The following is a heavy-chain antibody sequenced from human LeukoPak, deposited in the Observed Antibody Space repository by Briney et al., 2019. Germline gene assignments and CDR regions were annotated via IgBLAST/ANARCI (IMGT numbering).Heavy chain of an antibody. V-gene: IGHV3-30*02. Sequence: GGSLRLSCVASGFTFSRHGMHWVRQAPGKGLEWVAFVRYDGSDKYYAESVKGRFTISRDNSENTLCLQMSSLRDEDTAVYYCAKGSFYCSTNTCPQYYYYMDVWGKGITVTVSS. J-gene: IGHJ6*03. D-gene: IGHD2-2*01. CDR2: VRYDGSDK. CDR1: GFTFSRHG. CDR3: AKGSFYCSTNTCPQYYYYMDV.